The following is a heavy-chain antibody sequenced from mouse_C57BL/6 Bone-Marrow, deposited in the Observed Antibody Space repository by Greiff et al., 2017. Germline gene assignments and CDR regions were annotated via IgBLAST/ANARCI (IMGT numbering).Heavy chain of an antibody. D-gene: IGHD1-1*01. J-gene: IGHJ4*01. CDR3: ARLGSRTRDY. CDR2: IHPNSGST. V-gene: IGHV1-64*01. Sequence: VKLQQPGAELVKPGASVKLSCKASGYTFTSYWMHWVKQRPGQGLEWIGMIHPNSGSTNYNEKFKSKATLTVDTSSSTAYMQLSSLTSEDSAVYYCARLGSRTRDYWGQGTSVTVSS. CDR1: GYTFTSYW.